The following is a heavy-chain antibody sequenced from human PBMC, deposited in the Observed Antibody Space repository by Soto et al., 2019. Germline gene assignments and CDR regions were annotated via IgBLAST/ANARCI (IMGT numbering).Heavy chain of an antibody. D-gene: IGHD3-3*01. V-gene: IGHV4-4*07. CDR2: IYSSGNT. Sequence: SETLSLTCSVSGGTISGYYWTWIRQPAGKGLEWIGRIYSSGNTKYNPSLQSRVTMSLDTPNNQFSLRLTSVTAADTAVYYCARGQRFSDWFDPWGQGTLVTVSS. CDR3: ARGQRFSDWFDP. CDR1: GGTISGYY. J-gene: IGHJ5*02.